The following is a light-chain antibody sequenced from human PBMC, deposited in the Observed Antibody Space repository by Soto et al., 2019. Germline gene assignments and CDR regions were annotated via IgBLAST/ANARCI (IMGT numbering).Light chain of an antibody. CDR3: QQYYSYPIT. CDR2: AAS. J-gene: IGKJ5*01. V-gene: IGKV1-8*01. Sequence: AIRMTQSPSSLSASTGDRVTITCRASQGISSYLAWYQQKPGKAPKLLIHAASTLQSGVPSSFSGSGSGTDFTLTISCLQSEDFATYYCQQYYSYPITFGQGTRLEIK. CDR1: QGISSY.